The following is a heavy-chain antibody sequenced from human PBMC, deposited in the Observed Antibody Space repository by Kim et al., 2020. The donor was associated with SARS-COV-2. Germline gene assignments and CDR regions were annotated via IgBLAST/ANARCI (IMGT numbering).Heavy chain of an antibody. D-gene: IGHD3-16*01. V-gene: IGHV4-39*07. J-gene: IGHJ5*02. Sequence: KGRVTISVDASKNQFSLKLSAVTAADTAVYYCARVPPVSLRRPLNWFDPWGQGTLVTVSS. CDR3: ARVPPVSLRRPLNWFDP.